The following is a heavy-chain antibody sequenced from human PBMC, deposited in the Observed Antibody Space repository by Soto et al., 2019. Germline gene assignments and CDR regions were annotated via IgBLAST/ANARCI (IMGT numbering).Heavy chain of an antibody. CDR1: GASISSHY. V-gene: IGHV4-59*11. D-gene: IGHD5-18*01. Sequence: QVQLQESGPGLVKPSETLSLTCSVSGASISSHYWSWIRQPPGKGLEWIGYIYYSVSTNYNPSLQSRVTISVDTSKNQFSLKLSSVTAADTAVYYCASGQLWFDYWGQGTLVTVSS. CDR3: ASGQLWFDY. CDR2: IYYSVST. J-gene: IGHJ4*02.